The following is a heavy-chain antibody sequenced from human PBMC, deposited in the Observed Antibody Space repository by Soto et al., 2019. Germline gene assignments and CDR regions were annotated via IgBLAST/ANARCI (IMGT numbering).Heavy chain of an antibody. CDR1: GFTFSSYA. V-gene: IGHV3-23*01. D-gene: IGHD3-22*01. J-gene: IGHJ4*02. CDR3: AKRRGGYDSSGYQFDY. Sequence: LRLSCAASGFTFSSYAMSWVRQAPGKGLEWVSAISGSGGSTYYADSVKGRFTISRDNSKNTLYLQMNSLRAEDTAVYYCAKRRGGYDSSGYQFDYWGQGTLVTVS. CDR2: ISGSGGST.